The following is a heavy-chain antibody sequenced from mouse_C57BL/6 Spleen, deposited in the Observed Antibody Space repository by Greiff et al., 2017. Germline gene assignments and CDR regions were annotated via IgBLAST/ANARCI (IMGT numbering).Heavy chain of an antibody. CDR1: GYTFTSYW. J-gene: IGHJ3*01. CDR2: IDPSASYT. Sequence: QVQLQQPGAELVMPGASVKLSCKASGYTFTSYWMHWVKQRPGQGLEWIGEIDPSASYTNYNQKFKGKSTLTVDKSSSTAYMQLSSLTSEDSAVYYCARSGTTVPVAYWGQGTLVTVSA. D-gene: IGHD1-1*01. V-gene: IGHV1-69*01. CDR3: ARSGTTVPVAY.